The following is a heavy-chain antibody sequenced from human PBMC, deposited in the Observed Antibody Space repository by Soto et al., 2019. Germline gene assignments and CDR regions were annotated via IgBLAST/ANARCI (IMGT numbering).Heavy chain of an antibody. V-gene: IGHV1-18*01. CDR1: GYTFTSYG. CDR3: ARVALIPAALLGNWFDP. CDR2: ISAYNGNT. Sequence: ASVKVSSKASGYTFTSYGISWVRQAPGQGLEWMGWISAYNGNTNYAQKLQGRVTMTTDTSTSTAYMELRSLRSDDTAVYYCARVALIPAALLGNWFDPWGQGTLVTVSS. J-gene: IGHJ5*02. D-gene: IGHD2-2*01.